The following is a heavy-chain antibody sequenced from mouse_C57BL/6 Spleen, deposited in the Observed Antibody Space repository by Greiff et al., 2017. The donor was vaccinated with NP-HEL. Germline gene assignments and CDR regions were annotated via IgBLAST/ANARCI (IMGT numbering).Heavy chain of an antibody. D-gene: IGHD1-1*01. V-gene: IGHV1-66*01. CDR1: GYSFTSYY. J-gene: IGHJ3*01. CDR2: IYPGSGNT. CDR3: ASPDYYGSSYVAY. Sequence: VQLQQSGPELVKPGASVKISCKASGYSFTSYYIHWVKQRPGQGLEWIGWIYPGSGNTKYNEKFKGKATLTADTSSSTAYMQLSSLTSEDSAVYYCASPDYYGSSYVAYWGQGTLVTVSA.